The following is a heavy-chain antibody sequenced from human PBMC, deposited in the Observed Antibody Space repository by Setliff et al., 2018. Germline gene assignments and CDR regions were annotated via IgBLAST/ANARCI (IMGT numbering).Heavy chain of an antibody. CDR1: GFTFSNAW. CDR2: IKSKTDGGTT. V-gene: IGHV3-15*01. CDR3: TTDEDYYDSSGSFDI. D-gene: IGHD3-22*01. Sequence: GGSLRLSCAASGFTFSNAWMSWARQAPGKGLEWVGRIKSKTDGGTTDYAAPVKGRFTISRDDSKNTLYLQMNSLKTEDTAVYYCTTDEDYYDSSGSFDIWGQGTMVTVSS. J-gene: IGHJ3*02.